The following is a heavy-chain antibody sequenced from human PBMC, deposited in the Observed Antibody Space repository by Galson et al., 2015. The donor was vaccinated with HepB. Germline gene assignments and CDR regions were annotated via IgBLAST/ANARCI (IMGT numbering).Heavy chain of an antibody. Sequence: SVKVSCKASGGTFSSYAISWARQAPGQGLEWMGGIIPIFGTANYAQKFQGRVTITADESTSTAYMELSSLRSEDTAVYYCAREPRYPPFCYYGMDVWGQGTTVTVSS. CDR1: GGTFSSYA. J-gene: IGHJ6*02. CDR3: AREPRYPPFCYYGMDV. D-gene: IGHD3-3*02. V-gene: IGHV1-69*13. CDR2: IIPIFGTA.